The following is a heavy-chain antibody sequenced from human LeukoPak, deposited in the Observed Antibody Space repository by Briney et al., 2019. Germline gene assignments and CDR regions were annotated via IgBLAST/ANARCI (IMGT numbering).Heavy chain of an antibody. CDR2: ISGSGGST. CDR3: AKDDCSSTSCPSDY. V-gene: IGHV3-23*01. Sequence: PGGSLRHSCAASGFTFSSYAMSWVRQAPGKGLEWVSAISGSGGSTYYADSVKGRFTISRDNSKNTLYLQMNSLRAEDTAVYYCAKDDCSSTSCPSDYWGQGTLVTVSS. J-gene: IGHJ4*02. D-gene: IGHD2-2*01. CDR1: GFTFSSYA.